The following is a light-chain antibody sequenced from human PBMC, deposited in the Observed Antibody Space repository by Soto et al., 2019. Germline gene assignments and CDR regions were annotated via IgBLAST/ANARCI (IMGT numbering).Light chain of an antibody. J-gene: IGKJ1*01. CDR3: QQSYRAPWT. Sequence: DIQMTQSPSSLSASVGDRVTIACRASQTVNNFLNWYQQKAGKAPRLLISTSSSLQSGVPSRFSGSGSGIDFTLSINVLRPEDFATYYCQQSYRAPWTFGHGTRVEIK. CDR1: QTVNNF. CDR2: TSS. V-gene: IGKV1-39*01.